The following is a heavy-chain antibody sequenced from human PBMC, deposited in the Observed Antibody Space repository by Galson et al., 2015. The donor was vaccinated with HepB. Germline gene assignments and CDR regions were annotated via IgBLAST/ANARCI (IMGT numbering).Heavy chain of an antibody. CDR2: INPNSGGT. Sequence: SVKVSCKASGYTFTGYYMHWVRQAPGQGLEWMGRINPNSGGTNYAQKLQGRVTMTRDTSISTAYMELSRLRSDDTAVYYCARDPPGSSWYQGEYYYYGMDVWGQGTTVTVSS. V-gene: IGHV1-2*06. J-gene: IGHJ6*02. CDR1: GYTFTGYY. CDR3: ARDPPGSSWYQGEYYYYGMDV. D-gene: IGHD6-13*01.